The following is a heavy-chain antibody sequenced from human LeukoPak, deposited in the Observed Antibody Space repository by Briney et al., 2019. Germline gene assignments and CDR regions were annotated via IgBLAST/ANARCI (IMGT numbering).Heavy chain of an antibody. CDR2: IYYTGRT. Sequence: SETLSLTCTVSGDSITSNQHYWGWIRQPPGKGLEWIGNIYYTGRTDYNPSLKSRVTMSVDTSKNQMSLRLSSVTAADTAVYYCARLGQTGRSAYYTLVPWGQGTPVSVSS. V-gene: IGHV4-39*01. D-gene: IGHD6-25*01. CDR1: GDSITSNQHY. CDR3: ARLGQTGRSAYYTLVP. J-gene: IGHJ5*02.